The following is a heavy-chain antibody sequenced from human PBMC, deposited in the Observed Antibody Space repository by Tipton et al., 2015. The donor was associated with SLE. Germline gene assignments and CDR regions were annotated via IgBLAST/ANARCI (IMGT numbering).Heavy chain of an antibody. Sequence: TLSLTCTVSGGPISSYYWSWIRQSPEMGMEWIGYVDNSGSAYYNPSLESRVTISIDTSKSQFSLKVNSVTAADTAVYYCARNIQERPKSWRDYYYYYMDVWGKGTTVTVSS. CDR3: ARNIQERPKSWRDYYYYYMDV. J-gene: IGHJ6*03. V-gene: IGHV4-59*01. CDR2: VDNSGSA. D-gene: IGHD1-1*01. CDR1: GGPISSYY.